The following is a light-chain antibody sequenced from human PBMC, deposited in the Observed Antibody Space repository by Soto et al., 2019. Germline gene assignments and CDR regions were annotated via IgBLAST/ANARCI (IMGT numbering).Light chain of an antibody. CDR1: QSVSSQ. Sequence: EIVLTQSPATLSLSPGERATLSCRASQSVSSQLAWYQQKPGQAPRLLIYDASNRATGIPARFSGSGSGTDFTLTISSLEPEDSAVYYCQQRSNWPLTFGGGTKVEIK. V-gene: IGKV3-11*01. J-gene: IGKJ4*01. CDR2: DAS. CDR3: QQRSNWPLT.